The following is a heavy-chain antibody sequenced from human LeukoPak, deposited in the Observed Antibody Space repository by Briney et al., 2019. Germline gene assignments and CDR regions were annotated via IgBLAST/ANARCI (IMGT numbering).Heavy chain of an antibody. CDR3: AREDYYDSSGSGAFDI. J-gene: IGHJ3*02. CDR1: GGSISSSSYY. CDR2: IYYSGST. V-gene: IGHV4-39*07. Sequence: TSETLSLTCTVSGGSISSSSYYWGWIRQPPGKGLEWIGSIYYSGSTYYNPSLKSRVTISVDTSKNQFSLKLSSVTAADTAVYYCAREDYYDSSGSGAFDIWGQGTMVTVSS. D-gene: IGHD3-22*01.